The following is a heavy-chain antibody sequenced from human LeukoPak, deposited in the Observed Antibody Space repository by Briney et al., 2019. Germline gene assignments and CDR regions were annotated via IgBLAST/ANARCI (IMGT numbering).Heavy chain of an antibody. CDR3: AKEEGYCSSTSCPVDAFDI. J-gene: IGHJ3*02. V-gene: IGHV3-30*02. CDR2: IRYDGSNK. Sequence: GGSLRLSCAASGFTFSSYGMHWVRQAPGKGLEWVAFIRYDGSNKYYADSVKGRFTISRDNSKNTLYLQMNSLRAEGTAVYYCAKEEGYCSSTSCPVDAFDIWGQGTMVTVSS. CDR1: GFTFSSYG. D-gene: IGHD2-2*01.